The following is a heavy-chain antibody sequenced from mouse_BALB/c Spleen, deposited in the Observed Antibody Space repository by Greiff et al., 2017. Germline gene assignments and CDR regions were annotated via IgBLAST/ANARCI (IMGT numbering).Heavy chain of an antibody. CDR1: GYTFTSYW. CDR2: IYPSDSYT. V-gene: IGHV1-69*02. J-gene: IGHJ4*01. Sequence: QVQLQQPGAELVRPGASVKLSCKASGYTFTSYWINWVKQRPGQGLEWIGNIYPSDSYTNYNQKFKDKATLTVDKSSSTAYMQLSSQTSEDSAVYYCTRPLYDYDDGGNAMDYWGRGTSVTVSS. CDR3: TRPLYDYDDGGNAMDY. D-gene: IGHD2-4*01.